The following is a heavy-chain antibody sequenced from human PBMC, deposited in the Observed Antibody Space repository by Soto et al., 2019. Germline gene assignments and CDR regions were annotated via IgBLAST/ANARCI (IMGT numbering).Heavy chain of an antibody. CDR3: TRAAWFPYLSFY. J-gene: IGHJ4*02. D-gene: IGHD3-10*01. CDR1: RFTFSRFE. V-gene: IGHV3-48*03. CDR2: ISSSGSTA. Sequence: EVQLVESGGGLVQPGGSLRLSCAASRFTFSRFELHWVRQAPGKGLEWISYISSSGSTAYYASSVEARFTISRDNANNSVYLQMDSLRAEDTALYYCTRAAWFPYLSFYWGQGALVTVSS.